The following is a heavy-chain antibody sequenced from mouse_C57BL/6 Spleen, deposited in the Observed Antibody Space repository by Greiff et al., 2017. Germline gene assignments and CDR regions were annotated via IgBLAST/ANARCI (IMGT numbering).Heavy chain of an antibody. CDR3: ARDRWANFDY. D-gene: IGHD4-1*01. J-gene: IGHJ2*01. V-gene: IGHV3-6*01. Sequence: EVHLVESGPGLVKPSQSLSLTCSVTGYSITSGYYWNWIRQFPGNKLEWMGYISYDGSNNYNPSLKNRISITRDTSKNQFFLKLNSVTTEDTATYYCARDRWANFDYWGQGTTLTVSS. CDR1: GYSITSGYY. CDR2: ISYDGSN.